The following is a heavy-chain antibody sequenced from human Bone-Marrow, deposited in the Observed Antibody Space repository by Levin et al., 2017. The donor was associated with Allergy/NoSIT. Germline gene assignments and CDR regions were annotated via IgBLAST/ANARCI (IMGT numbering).Heavy chain of an antibody. D-gene: IGHD1-7*01. CDR3: ARGPAGTYYYMDV. CDR2: IYYSGST. V-gene: IGHV4-61*01. Sequence: SETLSLTCTVSGGSVSSGSYYWSWIRQPPGKGLEWIGYIYYSGSTNYNPSLKSRVTISVDTSKNQFSLKLSSVTAADTAVYYCARGPAGTYYYMDVWGKGTTVTVSS. J-gene: IGHJ6*03. CDR1: GGSVSSGSYY.